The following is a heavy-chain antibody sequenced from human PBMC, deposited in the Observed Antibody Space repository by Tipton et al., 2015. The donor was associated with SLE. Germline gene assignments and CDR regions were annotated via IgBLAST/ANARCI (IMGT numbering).Heavy chain of an antibody. V-gene: IGHV3-30*04. CDR3: ASAPEYYDFWSGVFDI. Sequence: SLRLSCEASGFTLRQYVLHWVRQAPGTGLEWVAIISSGGSDKYYIDSVKGRFTISRDNAKNTLYLQMNSLRLEDTAVYYCASAPEYYDFWSGVFDIWGQGTMVPVST. CDR1: GFTLRQYV. J-gene: IGHJ3*02. D-gene: IGHD3-3*01. CDR2: ISSGGSDK.